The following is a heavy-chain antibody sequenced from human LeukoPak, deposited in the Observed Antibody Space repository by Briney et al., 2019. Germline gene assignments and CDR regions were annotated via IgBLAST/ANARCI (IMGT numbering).Heavy chain of an antibody. D-gene: IGHD3-10*01. CDR3: ARGQPDYYGSGSSPGYYYYYGMDV. J-gene: IGHJ6*02. Sequence: GASVTVSCKASGYTFTSYGISWVRQAPGQGLEWMGGIIPIFGTANYAQKFQGRVTITADESTSTAYMELSSLRSEDTAVYYCARGQPDYYGSGSSPGYYYYYGMDVWGQGTTVTVSS. V-gene: IGHV1-69*13. CDR1: GYTFTSYG. CDR2: IIPIFGTA.